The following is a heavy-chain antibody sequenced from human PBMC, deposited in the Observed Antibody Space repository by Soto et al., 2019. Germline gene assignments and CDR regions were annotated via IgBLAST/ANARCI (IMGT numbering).Heavy chain of an antibody. CDR3: ARFCSGGGYSPTYYYYYIDV. D-gene: IGHD2-8*02. V-gene: IGHV3-7*01. CDR1: GFTFNSHW. CDR2: IKQDGSEG. J-gene: IGHJ6*03. Sequence: GGSLRLSCVGSGFTFNSHWMSWVRQAPGKGLEWVATIKQDGSEGYYVDSVKGRFTISRDNAKNSVYLQMNNLGAADTALYYCARFCSGGGYSPTYYYYYIDVWGRGTTVTVSS.